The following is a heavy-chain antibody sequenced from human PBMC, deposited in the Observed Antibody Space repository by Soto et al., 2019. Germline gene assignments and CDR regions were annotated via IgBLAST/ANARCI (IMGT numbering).Heavy chain of an antibody. CDR1: GGSFSGYY. Sequence: QVQLQQWGAGLLKPSETLSLTCAVYGGSFSGYYWSWIRQPPGKGLEWIGEINHSGSTNYNPSLKSRVTLSVDTSKNQFSLKLRSVTAADTAVYYCARGFRNPGWYSSSWYAYWGQGTLVTVSS. CDR2: INHSGST. CDR3: ARGFRNPGWYSSSWYAY. J-gene: IGHJ4*02. V-gene: IGHV4-34*01. D-gene: IGHD6-13*01.